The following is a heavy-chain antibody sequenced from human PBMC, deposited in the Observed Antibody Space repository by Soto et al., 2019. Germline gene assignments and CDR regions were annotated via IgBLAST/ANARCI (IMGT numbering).Heavy chain of an antibody. CDR3: ARDSLDFWSGSGDDGMDV. D-gene: IGHD3-3*01. J-gene: IGHJ6*02. CDR1: GFIFSSYG. CDR2: IWYDGSNK. V-gene: IGHV3-33*01. Sequence: PGGSLRLSCAASGFIFSSYGMHWVRQAPGKGLEWVAVIWYDGSNKYYGDSVKGRFTISRDNSKNTLHLQMNSLRAEDTAVYYCARDSLDFWSGSGDDGMDVWGQGTTVTVSS.